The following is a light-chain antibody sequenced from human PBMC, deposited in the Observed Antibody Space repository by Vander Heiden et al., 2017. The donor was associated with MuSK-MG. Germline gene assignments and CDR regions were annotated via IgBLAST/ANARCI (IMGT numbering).Light chain of an antibody. CDR1: QAIRNE. CDR3: LQVNSSPFT. CDR2: LAS. Sequence: DIQMTQSPSSLSASVGDRVTITCRASQAIRNELGWYQQNPGKAPKRLIYLASTLQSGVPSRFSGSGSGTEFTLTIRSLQPEDFATYYCLQVNSSPFTFGRGTKVEIK. V-gene: IGKV1-17*01. J-gene: IGKJ4*01.